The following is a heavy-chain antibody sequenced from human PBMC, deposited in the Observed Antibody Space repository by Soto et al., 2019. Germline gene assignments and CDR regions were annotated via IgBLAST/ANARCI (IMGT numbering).Heavy chain of an antibody. J-gene: IGHJ4*02. Sequence: QVQLVQSGAEVKKPGASVKVSCKASGYTFTSYYMHWVRQAPGQGLEWMGIINPSGGSRSYAQKFQGSVTMTMDTSKSTVNRELSSLRSEDTAVYYCAREGQGSESEWYFDYWGQGTLVTVSS. CDR1: GYTFTSYY. D-gene: IGHD3-3*01. V-gene: IGHV1-46*01. CDR2: INPSGGSR. CDR3: AREGQGSESEWYFDY.